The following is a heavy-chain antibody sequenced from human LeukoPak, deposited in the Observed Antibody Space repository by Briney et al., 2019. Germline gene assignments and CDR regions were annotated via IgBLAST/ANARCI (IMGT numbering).Heavy chain of an antibody. CDR3: ARFSAGYYDFWSGRNWFDP. V-gene: IGHV1-2*02. CDR2: INPNSGGT. Sequence: ASVKVSCKASGYTFTGYYMHWVRQAPGQGLEWMGWINPNSGGTNYAQKFQGRVTMTRDTSISTAYMELSRLRSDDTAVYYCARFSAGYYDFWSGRNWFDPWGQGTLVTVSS. CDR1: GYTFTGYY. D-gene: IGHD3-3*01. J-gene: IGHJ5*02.